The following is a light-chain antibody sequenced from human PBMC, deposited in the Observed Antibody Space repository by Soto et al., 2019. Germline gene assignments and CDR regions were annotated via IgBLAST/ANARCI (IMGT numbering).Light chain of an antibody. V-gene: IGKV1-5*03. CDR1: QTISSC. CDR3: QHYNRYSEA. Sequence: DIQMTQSPSTLSGSVGDRVTITCRASQTISSCLAWYQQKPGKAPKLLIYKASTLKSGVPSRFSGSGSGTEFTLTISSLQPDDFATYYCQHYNRYSEAFGQGTKVDIK. J-gene: IGKJ1*01. CDR2: KAS.